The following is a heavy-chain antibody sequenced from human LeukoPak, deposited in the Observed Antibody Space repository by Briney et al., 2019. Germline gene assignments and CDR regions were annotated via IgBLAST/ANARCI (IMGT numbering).Heavy chain of an antibody. CDR1: GGSFSGCY. D-gene: IGHD2-2*03. J-gene: IGHJ4*02. V-gene: IGHV4-34*01. CDR2: VNHRGST. CDR3: ASGPPSMGIGHYFDY. Sequence: SDTLSLTCAVYGGSFSGCYLSWVRQPPGKGLEWIGEVNHRGSTNYDPSLKSRVTISVDTTKNQFSLKMNSMTAADTAVYYCASGPPSMGIGHYFDYWGQGTLVTVSS.